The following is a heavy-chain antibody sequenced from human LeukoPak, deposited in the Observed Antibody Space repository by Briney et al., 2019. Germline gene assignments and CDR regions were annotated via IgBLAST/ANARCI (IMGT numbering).Heavy chain of an antibody. CDR1: GGSMGTGRYG. CDR3: ARGHYDFWRRYDVNSFDP. Sequence: TLSLTCALAGGSMGTGRYGWNWIRQPAGKGLDWIGRVDASGNTKYNPSLDSRVTISVDRAKNQCSMNLLYLHAADPALYYCARGHYDFWRRYDVNSFDPWGQGTLVTVSS. J-gene: IGHJ5*02. V-gene: IGHV4-61*02. CDR2: VDASGNT. D-gene: IGHD3-3*01.